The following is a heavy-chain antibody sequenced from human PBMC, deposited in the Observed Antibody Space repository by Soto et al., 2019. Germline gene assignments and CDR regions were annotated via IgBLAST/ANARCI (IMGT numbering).Heavy chain of an antibody. V-gene: IGHV3-13*05. CDR1: GFTFRNYD. J-gene: IGHJ6*02. CDR2: ISAAGDP. CDR3: ARTDRDFYGLDV. Sequence: EVQLVESGGGLVQPGGSLRLSCEASGFTFRNYDMHWVRQGTGKGLEWVSGISAAGDPDYADSVEGRFTISIENAQNSFFLQMNSLRLGDTAVYYCARTDRDFYGLDVWGQGTTVIVSS.